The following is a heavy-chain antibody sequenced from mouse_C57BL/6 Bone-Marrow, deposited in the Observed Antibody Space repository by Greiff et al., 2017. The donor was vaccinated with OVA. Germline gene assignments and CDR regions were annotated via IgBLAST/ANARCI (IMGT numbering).Heavy chain of an antibody. D-gene: IGHD2-1*01. CDR2: IYPRSGTT. CDR1: GYTFTSYG. Sequence: QVQLQQSGAELARPGASVKLSCKASGYTFTSYGISWVRQRTGQGLEWIGEIYPRSGTTYYNEKFKGKATLTADKSSSTAYMELRSLTSQDSAVDFCARKDYGNPYYFDYWGQGTTLTVSS. CDR3: ARKDYGNPYYFDY. V-gene: IGHV1-81*01. J-gene: IGHJ2*01.